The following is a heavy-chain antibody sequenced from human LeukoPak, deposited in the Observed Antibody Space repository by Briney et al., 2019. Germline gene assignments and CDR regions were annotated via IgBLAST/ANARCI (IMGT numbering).Heavy chain of an antibody. CDR3: ARAGTGNWNGEGLHY. CDR2: INSNSGGT. D-gene: IGHD1-1*01. J-gene: IGHJ4*02. V-gene: IGHV1-2*06. CDR1: GYTFNGYY. Sequence: GASVKVSCKASGYTFNGYYIHWVRQAPGQGLEWMGRINSNSGGTNYAQKFLGRVTMTRDTPISTAYMELSRLGSDDTAVYYCARAGTGNWNGEGLHYWGQGTLVTVSS.